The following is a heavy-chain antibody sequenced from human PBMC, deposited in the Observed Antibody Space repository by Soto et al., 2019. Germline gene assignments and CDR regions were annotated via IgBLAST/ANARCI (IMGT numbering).Heavy chain of an antibody. D-gene: IGHD3-10*01. CDR2: ISYDGGNK. CDR3: ARPDYGSGSYSEY. J-gene: IGHJ4*02. CDR1: GFTFSSYA. V-gene: IGHV3-30-3*01. Sequence: QVQLVESGGGVVQPGRSLRLSCAASGFTFSSYAMHWVRQAPGKGLEWVAVISYDGGNKYYADSVKGRSTISSDNAKNTLYLQINSLRAEDTAVYYCARPDYGSGSYSEYWGQGTLVTVSS.